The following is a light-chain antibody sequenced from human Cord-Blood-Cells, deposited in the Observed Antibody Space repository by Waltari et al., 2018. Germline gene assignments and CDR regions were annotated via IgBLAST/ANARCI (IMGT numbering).Light chain of an antibody. CDR1: QDISNY. CDR2: DAS. Sequence: DIQMTQSPSSLSVSVGDRVTITCQASQDISNYLNWYQQKPGKAPKHLIYDASNLEKGVPSRFSGSGSGTDFTFTISSLQPEDIATYYCQQYDNLPPLTFGGGTKVEIK. CDR3: QQYDNLPPLT. J-gene: IGKJ4*01. V-gene: IGKV1-33*01.